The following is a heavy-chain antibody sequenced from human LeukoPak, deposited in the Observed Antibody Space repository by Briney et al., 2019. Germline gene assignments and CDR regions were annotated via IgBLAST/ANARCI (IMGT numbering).Heavy chain of an antibody. CDR1: VYTFTSHD. D-gene: IGHD3-10*01. CDR2: MNPNSGNT. CDR3: ARGHITMVRGIINRYNWFDP. V-gene: IGHV1-8*01. Sequence: ASVKVSCKASVYTFTSHDINCVRHATVQGLEWMGWMNPNSGNTGYAQKLQGRVTMTRNTSISTAYMELSSLRSEDTAVYYCARGHITMVRGIINRYNWFDPWGQGTLVTVSS. J-gene: IGHJ5*02.